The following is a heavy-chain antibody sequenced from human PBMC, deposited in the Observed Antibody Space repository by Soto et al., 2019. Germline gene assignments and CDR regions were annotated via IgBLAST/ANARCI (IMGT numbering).Heavy chain of an antibody. V-gene: IGHV3-23*01. Sequence: GGSLKLSCAASGFTFSSYAMSWVRQAPGKGLEWVSAISGSGGSTYYADSVKGRFTISRDNSKNTLYLQMNSLRAEDTAVYYCAKTLPGYSSGWYGSLDYWGQGTLVTVSS. CDR3: AKTLPGYSSGWYGSLDY. J-gene: IGHJ4*02. CDR2: ISGSGGST. D-gene: IGHD6-19*01. CDR1: GFTFSSYA.